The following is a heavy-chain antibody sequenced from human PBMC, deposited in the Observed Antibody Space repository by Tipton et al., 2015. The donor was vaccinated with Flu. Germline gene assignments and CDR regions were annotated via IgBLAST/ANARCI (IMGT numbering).Heavy chain of an antibody. D-gene: IGHD6-19*01. CDR2: IFYSGST. CDR3: VRHYFSSTGWYYFES. CDR1: GDSITNNLFY. Sequence: GLVKPSETLSLTCSVSGDSITNNLFYWGWIRQPPGRGLEWIGSIFYSGSTFYNASLKSRVNVDADTSNNQFSLRLSSMTAADTAVYYCVRHYFSSTGWYYFESWGQGTLVTVSS. J-gene: IGHJ4*02. V-gene: IGHV4-39*01.